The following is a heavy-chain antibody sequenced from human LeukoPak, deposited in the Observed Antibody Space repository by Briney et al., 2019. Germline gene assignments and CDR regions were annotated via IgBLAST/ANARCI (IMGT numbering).Heavy chain of an antibody. Sequence: SETLSLTCAVYGGSFSGYYWSWIRQPPGKGLEWIGEINHSGSTNYNPSLKSRVTISVDTSKNQFSLKLSSVTAADTAVYYCARGRDDAFDIWGQGTMVTVSS. J-gene: IGHJ3*02. CDR1: GGSFSGYY. CDR2: INHSGST. CDR3: ARGRDDAFDI. V-gene: IGHV4-34*01.